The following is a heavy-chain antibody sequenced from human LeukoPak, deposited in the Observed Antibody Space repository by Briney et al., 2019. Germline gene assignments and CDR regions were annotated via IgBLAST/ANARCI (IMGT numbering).Heavy chain of an antibody. Sequence: PGGSLRLSCAASGFTFSSYGMSWVRQAPGKGLEWVANIKQDGSEKYYVDSVKGRFTISRDNAKNSLYLQMNSLRAEDTAVYYCASNYFIPYDFWSGFDYWGQGTLVTVSS. D-gene: IGHD3-3*01. J-gene: IGHJ4*02. CDR2: IKQDGSEK. CDR3: ASNYFIPYDFWSGFDY. V-gene: IGHV3-7*01. CDR1: GFTFSSYG.